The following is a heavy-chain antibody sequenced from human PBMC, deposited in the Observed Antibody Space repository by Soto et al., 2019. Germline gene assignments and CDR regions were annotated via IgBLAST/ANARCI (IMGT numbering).Heavy chain of an antibody. CDR1: GFTFSDYA. D-gene: IGHD6-25*01. V-gene: IGHV3-30*18. CDR2: VSKDGSSE. J-gene: IGHJ4*02. Sequence: QVQLVESGGGVVQPGRSLSLSCAASGFTFSDYAIHWVRQAPGKGLEWVAGVSKDGSSEYYADFVRGRFTLSRDKSKDTMYLQMNTLRTEDTSVYYCAKWIAANTGEYYFDYWGQGTLVTVSS. CDR3: AKWIAANTGEYYFDY.